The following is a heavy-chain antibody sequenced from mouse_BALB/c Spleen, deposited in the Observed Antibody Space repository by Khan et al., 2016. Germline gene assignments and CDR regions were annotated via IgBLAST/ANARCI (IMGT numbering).Heavy chain of an antibody. CDR3: ARSPYDYDVRFAY. CDR1: GFNIKDTY. J-gene: IGHJ3*01. Sequence: VQLQQSGAELVKPGASVKLSCTASGFNIKDTYMHWVKQRPEQGLEWIGRIEPANGNTKYDPKVQGKATITADTSSNKAYLQLSSLTSEDTAVYYCARSPYDYDVRFAYWGQGTPLTVSS. V-gene: IGHV14-3*02. D-gene: IGHD2-4*01. CDR2: IEPANGNT.